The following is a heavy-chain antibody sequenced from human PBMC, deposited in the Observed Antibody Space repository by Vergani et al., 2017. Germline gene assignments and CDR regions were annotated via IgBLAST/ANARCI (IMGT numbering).Heavy chain of an antibody. CDR2: ISGSGGST. J-gene: IGHJ4*02. CDR3: ARDRQEFPAFDY. Sequence: EVQLLESGGGLVQPGGSLRLSCAASGFTFSSYAMSWVRQAPGKGLEWVSAISGSGGSTYYADSVKGRFTISRDNSKNTLYLQMNSLRAEDTAVYYCARDRQEFPAFDYWGQGTLVTVSS. CDR1: GFTFSSYA. D-gene: IGHD2-2*01. V-gene: IGHV3-23*01.